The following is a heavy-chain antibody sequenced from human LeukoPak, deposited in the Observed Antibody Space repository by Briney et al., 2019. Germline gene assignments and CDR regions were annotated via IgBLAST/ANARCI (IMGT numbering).Heavy chain of an antibody. Sequence: GRSLRLSCAASGFTFDDYAMHWVRQAPGKGLEWVSGISWNSGSIGYADSVKGRFTISRDNAKNSLYLQMNSLRAEDTAVYYCARVVRLLAGAGSAFDYWGQGTLVTVSS. V-gene: IGHV3-9*01. J-gene: IGHJ4*02. CDR1: GFTFDDYA. CDR2: ISWNSGSI. D-gene: IGHD6-13*01. CDR3: ARVVRLLAGAGSAFDY.